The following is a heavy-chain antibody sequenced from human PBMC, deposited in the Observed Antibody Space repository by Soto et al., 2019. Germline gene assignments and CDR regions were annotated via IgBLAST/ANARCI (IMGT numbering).Heavy chain of an antibody. V-gene: IGHV4-4*07. CDR2: IYTSGST. J-gene: IGHJ4*02. CDR3: ARESLPGIAVAGRFDY. D-gene: IGHD6-19*01. Sequence: SETLSLTCTVSGGSISSYYWSWIRQPAGKGLEWIGRIYTSGSTNYNPSLKSRVTMSVDTSKSQFSLKLSSVTAADTAVYYCARESLPGIAVAGRFDYWGQGTLVTVSS. CDR1: GGSISSYY.